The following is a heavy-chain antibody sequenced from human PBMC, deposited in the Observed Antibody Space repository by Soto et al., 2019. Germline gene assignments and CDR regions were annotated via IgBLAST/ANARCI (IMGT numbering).Heavy chain of an antibody. J-gene: IGHJ4*02. Sequence: GGSLRLSCAASGFTFSSYAMSWVRQAPGKGLEWVSAITGSGGSTYHADSVKGRFTISRDNSKNTLYLQMNSLRAEDTAVYYCAKGSYSSTWDYSDSWGQGTLVTVSS. D-gene: IGHD6-13*01. CDR2: ITGSGGST. CDR1: GFTFSSYA. V-gene: IGHV3-23*01. CDR3: AKGSYSSTWDYSDS.